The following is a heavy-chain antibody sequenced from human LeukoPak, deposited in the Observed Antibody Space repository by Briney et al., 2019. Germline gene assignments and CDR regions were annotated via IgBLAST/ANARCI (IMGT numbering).Heavy chain of an antibody. CDR1: GGSISSGGYY. CDR2: IYYSGST. D-gene: IGHD6-19*01. Sequence: SETLSLTCTVSGGSISSGGYYWSWIRQHPGTGLEWLGYIYYSGSTYYNPSLKSRVTISVDTSKNQFSLKLSSVTAADTAVYYCARAFGAGTSPRINWFDPWGQGTLVTVSS. J-gene: IGHJ5*02. CDR3: ARAFGAGTSPRINWFDP. V-gene: IGHV4-31*03.